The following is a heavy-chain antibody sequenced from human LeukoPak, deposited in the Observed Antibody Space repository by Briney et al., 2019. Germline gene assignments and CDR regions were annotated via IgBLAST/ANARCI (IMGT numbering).Heavy chain of an antibody. CDR1: GFTFDDYA. D-gene: IGHD6-13*01. CDR2: ISWNSGSI. CDR3: AKDSSSWYGGIAGWYFDL. J-gene: IGHJ2*01. V-gene: IGHV3-9*01. Sequence: PGRSLRLSCAASGFTFDDYAMHWVRQAPGKGLEWVSGISWNSGSIGYADSVKGRFTISRDNAKNSLYLQMNSLRAEDTALYYCAKDSSSWYGGIAGWYFDLRGRGTLVTVSS.